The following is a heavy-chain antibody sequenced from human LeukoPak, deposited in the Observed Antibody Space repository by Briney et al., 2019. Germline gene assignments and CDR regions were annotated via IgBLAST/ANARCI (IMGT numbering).Heavy chain of an antibody. Sequence: GSLRLSCAASGFTFSSYSMNWIRQPPGKGPEWIGYIYYSGSTYYNPSLKSRVTISVDMSKNQFSLKLSSVTAADTAVYYCARLGYSVYWGQGTLVTVSS. CDR2: IYYSGST. J-gene: IGHJ4*02. CDR1: GFTFSSYS. V-gene: IGHV4-59*12. D-gene: IGHD2-15*01. CDR3: ARLGYSVY.